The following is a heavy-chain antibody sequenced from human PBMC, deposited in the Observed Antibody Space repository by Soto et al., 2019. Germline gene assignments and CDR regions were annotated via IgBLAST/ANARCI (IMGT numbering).Heavy chain of an antibody. CDR3: AKRITMTF. CDR2: ISYDGSNK. J-gene: IGHJ4*02. Sequence: GGSLRLSCAASGSTFSSYGMHWVRQAPGKGLEWVAVISYDGSNKYYADSVKGRFTISRDNSKNTLYLQMNSLRAEDTAVYYCAKRITMTFWGQGTLVTVSS. V-gene: IGHV3-30*18. CDR1: GSTFSSYG. D-gene: IGHD3-22*01.